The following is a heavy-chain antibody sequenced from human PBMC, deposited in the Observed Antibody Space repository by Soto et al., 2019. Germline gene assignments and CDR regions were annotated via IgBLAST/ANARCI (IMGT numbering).Heavy chain of an antibody. CDR3: ASGIQLWLRRINNGYSG. D-gene: IGHD5-18*01. CDR2: IIPMFGTA. V-gene: IGHV1-69*12. J-gene: IGHJ4*02. CDR1: GGTFSTYV. Sequence: QVQLVQSGAEVKKPESSVKVSCKAPGGTFSTYVISWVRRAPAQGVEGMEGIIPMFGTANYAQRFQDKVTITADESTNTVYMELSSLRSEDTAVYFCASGIQLWLRRINNGYSGWGQGTLVTVSS.